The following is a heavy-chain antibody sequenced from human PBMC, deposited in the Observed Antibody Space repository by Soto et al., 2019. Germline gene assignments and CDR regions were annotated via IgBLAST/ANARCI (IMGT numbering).Heavy chain of an antibody. CDR2: LSSDGDT. D-gene: IGHD3-3*01. CDR3: AKDRGLLAIFGAVHRVF. Sequence: ELQLLESGGGLVQPGGSLRLSCTASGFPFINYAMTWVRQAPGKGLVWVSTLSSDGDTYYADSVKGRFTVSRDNSKSSLYLQMKRLRGDDTAVYFCAKDRGLLAIFGAVHRVFWGRGTLVTVSS. V-gene: IGHV3-23*01. CDR1: GFPFINYA. J-gene: IGHJ4*02.